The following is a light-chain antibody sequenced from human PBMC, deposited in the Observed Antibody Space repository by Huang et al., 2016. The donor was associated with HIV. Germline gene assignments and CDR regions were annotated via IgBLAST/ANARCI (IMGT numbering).Light chain of an antibody. J-gene: IGKJ5*01. CDR1: HSLEHSDGNIY. CDR3: KQGTHWPPVT. CDR2: KVS. Sequence: VVLTQSPLLLPVTLGQPAAISCRASHSLEHSDGNIYLNWFHQRPGQSPRRLVYKVSLRDSGVPDRFSGGGSGTDFTLTISRVESGDVGVYYCKQGTHWPPVTFGQGTRLEIK. V-gene: IGKV2-30*02.